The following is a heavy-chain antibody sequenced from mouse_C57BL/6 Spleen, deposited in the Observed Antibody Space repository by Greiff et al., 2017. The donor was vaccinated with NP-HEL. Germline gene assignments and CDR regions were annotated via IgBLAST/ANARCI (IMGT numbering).Heavy chain of an antibody. CDR3: ARYGLWLRRYGYAMDY. CDR2: IRNKANGYTT. V-gene: IGHV7-3*01. D-gene: IGHD2-2*01. Sequence: EVHLVESGGGLVQPGGSLSLSCAASGFTFTAYYMSWVRQPPGKALEWLGFIRNKANGYTTEYSASVKGRFTISRDNSQSILYLQMNALRAEDSATYYWARYGLWLRRYGYAMDYWGQGTSVTVSS. CDR1: GFTFTAYY. J-gene: IGHJ4*01.